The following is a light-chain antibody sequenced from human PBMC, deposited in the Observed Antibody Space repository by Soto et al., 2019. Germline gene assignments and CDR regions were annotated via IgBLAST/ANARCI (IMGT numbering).Light chain of an antibody. J-gene: IGKJ3*01. V-gene: IGKV1-9*01. CDR1: QGIHTY. CDR2: AAS. CDR3: QQYDSHPPT. Sequence: DFQLTQSPSTLSASVGDSVTITCRASQGIHTYLAWYQQKPGTTPKLLIYAASTLESGVPSRFSGSGSGTEFTLTISSLQPEDFATYYCQQYDSHPPTFGRGTKLHIK.